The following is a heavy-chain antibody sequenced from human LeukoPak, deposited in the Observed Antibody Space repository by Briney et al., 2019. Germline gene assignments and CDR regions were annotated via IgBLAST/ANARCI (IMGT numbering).Heavy chain of an antibody. CDR2: IYTSGST. D-gene: IGHD3-22*01. V-gene: IGHV4-4*07. J-gene: IGHJ4*02. CDR1: GGSISSYY. CDR3: ASSQYYDSSGYYSLYYFDY. Sequence: SETLSLTCTVSGGSISSYYRSWIRQPAGKGLEWIGRIYTSGSTNYNPSLKSRVTMSVDTSKNQFSLKLSSVTAADTAVYYCASSQYYDSSGYYSLYYFDYWGQGTLVTVSS.